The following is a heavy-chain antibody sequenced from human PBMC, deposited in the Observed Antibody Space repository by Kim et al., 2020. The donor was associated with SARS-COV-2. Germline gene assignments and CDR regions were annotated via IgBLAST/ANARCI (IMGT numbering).Heavy chain of an antibody. CDR1: GGSISSGGYY. Sequence: SETLSLTCTVSGGSISSGGYYWSWIRQHPGKGLEWIGYIYYSGSTYYNLTLKSRVTISVDTSKNQFSLKLSSVTAAGTAVYYCARAMGITIFGVVIVNWFDPWGQGTLSPSPQ. D-gene: IGHD3-3*01. J-gene: IGHJ5*02. CDR2: IYYSGST. CDR3: ARAMGITIFGVVIVNWFDP. V-gene: IGHV4-31*03.